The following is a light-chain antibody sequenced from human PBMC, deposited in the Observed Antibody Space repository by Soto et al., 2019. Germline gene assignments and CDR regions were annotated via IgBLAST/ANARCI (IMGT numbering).Light chain of an antibody. Sequence: EIVMTQSPATLSVSPGERATLSCRASQSVSTNLAWYQQKPGQAPRLLMYGASTRATGIPARFSGSGSGTEFTLTISSLQSEDFAVYYCQQYHNWPPYTFCQGTKLEIK. J-gene: IGKJ2*01. CDR3: QQYHNWPPYT. CDR2: GAS. CDR1: QSVSTN. V-gene: IGKV3-15*01.